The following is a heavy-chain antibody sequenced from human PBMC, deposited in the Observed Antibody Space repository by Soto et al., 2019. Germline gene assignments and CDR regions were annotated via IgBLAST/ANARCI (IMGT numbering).Heavy chain of an antibody. CDR2: IFSSDSNA. J-gene: IGHJ4*02. V-gene: IGHV5-51*01. Sequence: PGESLKISCKGSGDSFSTYSIGWVRQMPGKGLEWMGNIFSSDSNARYSPSFQGQVTISVDKSINTAYLQWSSLKASDTAMYYCARASRTTVYWGQGTLVTVSS. D-gene: IGHD1-1*01. CDR1: GDSFSTYS. CDR3: ARASRTTVY.